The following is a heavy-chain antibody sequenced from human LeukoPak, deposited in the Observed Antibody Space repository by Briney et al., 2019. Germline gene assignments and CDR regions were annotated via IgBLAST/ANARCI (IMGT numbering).Heavy chain of an antibody. V-gene: IGHV3-7*01. CDR2: IKQDGSEK. D-gene: IGHD6-6*01. Sequence: GESLRLSCAASGFTFSSYWMSWVRQAPGKGLEWVANIKQDGSEKYYVDSVKGRFTISRDNAKNSLYLQMNSLRAEDTAVYYCAREGVAALSSSDYWGQGTLVTVSS. CDR1: GFTFSSYW. J-gene: IGHJ4*02. CDR3: AREGVAALSSSDY.